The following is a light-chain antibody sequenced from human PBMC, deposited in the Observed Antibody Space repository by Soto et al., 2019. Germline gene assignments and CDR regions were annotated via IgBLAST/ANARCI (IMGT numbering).Light chain of an antibody. CDR2: GAS. Sequence: EIVMTQSPATLSLSPEERATLSCRASQSVGSNYLSWYQQKPGQAPRLLIYGASTRATGIPARFIGSGSGTDFTLTISSLQPEDFAVYYCQQDLNLPITFGQGTRLEIK. CDR1: QSVGSNY. J-gene: IGKJ5*01. CDR3: QQDLNLPIT. V-gene: IGKV3D-7*01.